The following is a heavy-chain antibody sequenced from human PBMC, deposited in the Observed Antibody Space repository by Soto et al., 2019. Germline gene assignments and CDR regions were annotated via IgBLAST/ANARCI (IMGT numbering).Heavy chain of an antibody. V-gene: IGHV4-39*01. CDR2: FFYGGRT. CDR3: ATVASTHFDS. CDR1: GGSISSPSYN. J-gene: IGHJ4*02. Sequence: QVQLQQSGPGLLKPSETLSLTCTVSGGSISSPSYNWGWVRQPPGKGPEWIGSFFYGGRTHYSPSLESRLSISVDTARSQVSLILTSVTAADTAVYYCATVASTHFDSWGQGATVVVSS. D-gene: IGHD1-1*01.